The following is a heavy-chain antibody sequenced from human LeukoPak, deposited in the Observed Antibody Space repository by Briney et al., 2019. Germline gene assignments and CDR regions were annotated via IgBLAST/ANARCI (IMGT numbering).Heavy chain of an antibody. D-gene: IGHD2-15*01. J-gene: IGHJ4*02. CDR1: GYTFTSYD. V-gene: IGHV1-8*01. Sequence: GASVEVSCKASGYTFTSYDINWVRQATGQGLEWMGWMNPNSGNTGYAKKFQGRVTMTRYTSISTAYMELSSLRSEETAVYYCARGDRNCSGGSCSATFDYWGQGTLVTVSS. CDR2: MNPNSGNT. CDR3: ARGDRNCSGGSCSATFDY.